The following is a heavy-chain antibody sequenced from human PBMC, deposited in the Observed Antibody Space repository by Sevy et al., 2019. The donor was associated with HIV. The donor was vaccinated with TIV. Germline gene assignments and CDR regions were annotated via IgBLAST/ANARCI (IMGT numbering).Heavy chain of an antibody. V-gene: IGHV4-39*01. J-gene: IGHJ5*02. CDR2: IYYSGST. CDR1: GGSISSSSYY. Sequence: SETLSLTCTVSGGSISSSSYYWGWIRQPPGKGLEWIGSIYYSGSTYYNPSLKSRVTISVDTSKNQFSLKLSSVTAADTAVYYCASGRGGWYLNWFDPWGQGTLVTVSS. D-gene: IGHD6-19*01. CDR3: ASGRGGWYLNWFDP.